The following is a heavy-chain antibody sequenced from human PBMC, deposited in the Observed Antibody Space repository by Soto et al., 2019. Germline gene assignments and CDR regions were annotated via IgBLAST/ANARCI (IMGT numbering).Heavy chain of an antibody. V-gene: IGHV4-59*12. Sequence: SETLSLTCTVSGGSIISYCWSWIRQPPGKGLEWIGYIYYTGGTNYNPSLKSRVTMSVDTSKNRVSLNLSAVTAADSAVYYCARDASMIGRFYFDYWGRGTLVTVSS. CDR3: ARDASMIGRFYFDY. CDR2: IYYTGGT. CDR1: GGSIISYC. D-gene: IGHD2-21*01. J-gene: IGHJ4*01.